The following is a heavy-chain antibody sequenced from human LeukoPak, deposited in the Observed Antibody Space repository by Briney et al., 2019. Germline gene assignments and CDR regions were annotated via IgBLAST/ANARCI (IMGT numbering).Heavy chain of an antibody. J-gene: IGHJ4*02. D-gene: IGHD2-15*01. CDR3: ASLQVGYCSGGSCYYIDY. CDR1: GFTFSNYA. Sequence: GGSLRLSCAASGFTFSNYAMSWVRQAPGKGLEWVSAISSSGSDTYYADPVKGRFTISRDNSKNTLYLQMNSLRAEDTAVYYCASLQVGYCSGGSCYYIDYWGQGTLVTVSS. V-gene: IGHV3-23*01. CDR2: ISSSGSDT.